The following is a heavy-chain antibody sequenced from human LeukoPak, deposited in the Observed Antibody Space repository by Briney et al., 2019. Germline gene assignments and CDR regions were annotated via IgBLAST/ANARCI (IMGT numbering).Heavy chain of an antibody. Sequence: PGGSLRLSCAASGFTFSSYWMHWVRQAPGKGLVWVSRINTDGGVTTYADSVKGRFTISRDNAKNTLYLQMNSLRAEDTAVYYCARDPSIAAADDLDYWGQGTLVTVSS. CDR2: INTDGGVT. CDR1: GFTFSSYW. J-gene: IGHJ4*02. CDR3: ARDPSIAAADDLDY. V-gene: IGHV3-74*01. D-gene: IGHD6-13*01.